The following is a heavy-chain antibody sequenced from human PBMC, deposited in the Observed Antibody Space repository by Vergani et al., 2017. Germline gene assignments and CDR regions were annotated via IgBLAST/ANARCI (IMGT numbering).Heavy chain of an antibody. CDR2: ISWNSGSI. Sequence: EVQLVESGGGLVQPGRSLRLSCAASGFTFDDYAMHWVRQAPGKGLEWVSGISWNSGSIGYADSVKGRFTISRDNAKNSLYLQMNSLRAEDMALYYCAKSVYSSSWYAPNWFDPWGQGTLVTVSS. V-gene: IGHV3-9*03. J-gene: IGHJ5*02. D-gene: IGHD6-13*01. CDR3: AKSVYSSSWYAPNWFDP. CDR1: GFTFDDYA.